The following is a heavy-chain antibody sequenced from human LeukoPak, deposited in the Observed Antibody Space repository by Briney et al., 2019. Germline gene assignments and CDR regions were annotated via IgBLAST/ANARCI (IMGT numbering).Heavy chain of an antibody. CDR3: AKDPPSSWYSDWFDP. CDR1: GFTFSTYY. J-gene: IGHJ5*02. Sequence: GGSLRLSCAASGFTFSTYYMSWVRQAPGTGPEWVANIKQDGSEKYYVDSVKGRFTISRDNAKNTVYLQMNSLRAEDTAVYYCAKDPPSSWYSDWFDPWGQGALVTVSS. CDR2: IKQDGSEK. V-gene: IGHV3-7*03. D-gene: IGHD6-13*01.